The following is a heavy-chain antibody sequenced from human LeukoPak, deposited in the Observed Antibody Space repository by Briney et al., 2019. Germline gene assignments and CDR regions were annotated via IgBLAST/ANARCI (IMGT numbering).Heavy chain of an antibody. CDR1: GFTFSNAW. CDR2: IKSKTDGGTT. CDR3: TTDQSRYPNYDSSGYLAPNDY. Sequence: AGGSLRLSCAASGFTFSNAWMSWVRQAPGKGLEWVGRIKSKTDGGTTDYAAPVKGRFTISRDDSKNTLYLQMNSLKTEDTAVYYRTTDQSRYPNYDSSGYLAPNDYWGQGTLVTVSS. V-gene: IGHV3-15*01. D-gene: IGHD3-22*01. J-gene: IGHJ4*02.